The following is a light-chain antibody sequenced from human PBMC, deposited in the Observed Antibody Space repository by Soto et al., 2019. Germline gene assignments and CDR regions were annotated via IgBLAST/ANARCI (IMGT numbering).Light chain of an antibody. CDR3: CSYAGSSTSYV. V-gene: IGLV2-23*01. Sequence: LTQPSPLSGSPGQSITLSLPGNSSDVGSYNLVSWYQQHPCKAPKLMIYEGSKRPSGVSNRFSGSKSGNTASLTISGLQAEDEADYYCCSYAGSSTSYVFGTGTKVTVL. CDR2: EGS. CDR1: SSDVGSYNL. J-gene: IGLJ1*01.